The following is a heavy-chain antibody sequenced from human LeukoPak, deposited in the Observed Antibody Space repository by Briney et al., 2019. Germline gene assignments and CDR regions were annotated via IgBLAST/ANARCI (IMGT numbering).Heavy chain of an antibody. D-gene: IGHD1-1*01. V-gene: IGHV3-74*01. J-gene: IGHJ4*02. CDR1: GFSFSRYW. CDR3: ARDQDGMGTTMDL. CDR2: INSDGSST. Sequence: GGSLRLSCAASGFSFSRYWMHWVRQAPGEGLMWVSRINSDGSSTWYADSVKGRFTISREYARNTLSLQMSSLGVEDTALYYCARDQDGMGTTMDLWGQGTQVIVSS.